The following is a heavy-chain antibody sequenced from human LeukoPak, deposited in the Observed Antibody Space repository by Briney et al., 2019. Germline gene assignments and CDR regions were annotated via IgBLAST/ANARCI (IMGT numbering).Heavy chain of an antibody. V-gene: IGHV1-18*01. CDR1: GYTFTSYG. CDR3: AREGRQSFGVVIGWFDP. Sequence: ASVKVSCKASGYTFTSYGISWVRQAPGQGLEGMGWISDYNGNTNYAQKLQGRVTMTTDASPSTAYMELRSLRSDDTAVYYCAREGRQSFGVVIGWFDPWGQGTLVTVSS. CDR2: ISDYNGNT. J-gene: IGHJ5*02. D-gene: IGHD3-3*01.